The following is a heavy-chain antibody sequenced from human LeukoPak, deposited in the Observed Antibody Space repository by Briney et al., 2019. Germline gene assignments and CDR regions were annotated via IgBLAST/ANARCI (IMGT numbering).Heavy chain of an antibody. V-gene: IGHV1-46*01. J-gene: IGHJ5*02. CDR1: GYTFTGYY. CDR3: TTDWRGGFWNDP. D-gene: IGHD3-16*01. Sequence: ASVTVSCKTSGYTFTGYYIHWVRQAPGQGLEWMGLINPTGGSTGYAQKFQGRVTMTRDMSTSTDYMELSSLKTEDTAVYYCTTDWRGGFWNDPWGQGTLVTVSS. CDR2: INPTGGST.